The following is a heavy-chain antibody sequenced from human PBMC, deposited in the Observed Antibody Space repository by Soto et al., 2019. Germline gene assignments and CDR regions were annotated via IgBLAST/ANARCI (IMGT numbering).Heavy chain of an antibody. D-gene: IGHD3-3*01. J-gene: IGHJ4*02. V-gene: IGHV1-69*01. Sequence: QVQLVQSGAEVKKPRSSVKGSCKASGGTFSSHVFNWVRQAPGQGLEWMGGIIPIFGTPNYAQKFQGRVTITADESTSSVHMELNSLRSEDTSVYSCARDLDFRDGNISHLDYWGQGTPVTVSS. CDR1: GGTFSSHV. CDR2: IIPIFGTP. CDR3: ARDLDFRDGNISHLDY.